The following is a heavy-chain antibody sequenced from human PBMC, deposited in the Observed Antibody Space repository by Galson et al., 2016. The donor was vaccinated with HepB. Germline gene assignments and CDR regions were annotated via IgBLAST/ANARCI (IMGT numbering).Heavy chain of an antibody. Sequence: SETLSLTCNVSGGSITNRSYFWAWIRQPPGKGLEWIATTYYSGKTYYSPSLQSRVTISVDTSKNQFSLMLTSVSAADTAVYYCATLQVGAITKGFEIWGQGTMVTVSS. V-gene: IGHV4-39*01. CDR2: TYYSGKT. J-gene: IGHJ3*02. CDR3: ATLQVGAITKGFEI. D-gene: IGHD1-26*01. CDR1: GGSITNRSYF.